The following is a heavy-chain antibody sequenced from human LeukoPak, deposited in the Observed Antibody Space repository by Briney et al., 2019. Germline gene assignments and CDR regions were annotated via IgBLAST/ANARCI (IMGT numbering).Heavy chain of an antibody. Sequence: SETLSLTCAVYGGSFSGYYWSWIRQPPGKGLEWIGEINHSGSANYNPSLKSRVTISVDTSKNQFSLKLSSVTAADTAVYYCASMNWGSPFDYWGQGTLVTVSS. CDR1: GGSFSGYY. D-gene: IGHD7-27*01. CDR3: ASMNWGSPFDY. CDR2: INHSGSA. J-gene: IGHJ4*02. V-gene: IGHV4-34*01.